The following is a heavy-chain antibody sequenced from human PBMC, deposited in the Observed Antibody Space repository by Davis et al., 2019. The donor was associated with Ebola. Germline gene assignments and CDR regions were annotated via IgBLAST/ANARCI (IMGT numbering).Heavy chain of an antibody. J-gene: IGHJ3*02. CDR1: GFIFSSYV. V-gene: IGHV3-23*01. Sequence: GESLKIPCAASGFIFSSYVMSWVRQAPGKGLEWVSTLGTSAHTYYADSVKGRFTISRDNSKNTLYLQMNGLRVEDTAIYYCAKDTSNIWFDIWGQGTMVTVSS. D-gene: IGHD2/OR15-2a*01. CDR3: AKDTSNIWFDI. CDR2: LGTSAHT.